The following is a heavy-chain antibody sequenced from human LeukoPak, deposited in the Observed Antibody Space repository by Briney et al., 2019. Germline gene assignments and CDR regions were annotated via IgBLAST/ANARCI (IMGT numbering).Heavy chain of an antibody. Sequence: HSETLSLTCTVSGYSISSGYYWGWIRQPPGKGLEWIGSIYHSGSTYYNPSLKSRVTISVDTSKNQFSLKLSSVTAADTAVYYCARDVGSSLFDPWGQGTLVTVSS. CDR1: GYSISSGYY. J-gene: IGHJ5*02. V-gene: IGHV4-38-2*02. CDR2: IYHSGST. D-gene: IGHD3-10*01. CDR3: ARDVGSSLFDP.